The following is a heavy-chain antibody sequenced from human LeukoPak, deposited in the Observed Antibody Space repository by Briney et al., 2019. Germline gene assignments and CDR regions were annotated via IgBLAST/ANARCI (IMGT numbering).Heavy chain of an antibody. CDR2: IWYDGSNK. J-gene: IGHJ4*02. Sequence: GRSLRLSCAASGFTFSSYGMHWVRQAPGKGLEWVAVIWYDGSNKYYADSVKGRFTISRDNSKNTLYLQMNSLRAEDTAVYYCAKDLFSYSSGSNEVYWGQGTLVTVSS. CDR3: AKDLFSYSSGSNEVY. D-gene: IGHD6-19*01. V-gene: IGHV3-33*06. CDR1: GFTFSSYG.